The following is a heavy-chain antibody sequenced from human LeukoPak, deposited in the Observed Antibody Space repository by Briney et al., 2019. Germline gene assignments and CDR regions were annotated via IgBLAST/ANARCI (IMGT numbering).Heavy chain of an antibody. V-gene: IGHV3-9*01. CDR1: GFTFDDYV. CDR3: AKGPNYCSSTSCYPPPFDY. Sequence: GGSLRLSCAASGFTFDDYVMHWVRQAPGKGLEWVAGISWNSGSIGYADSVKGRFTISRDNAKNSLYLQMNSLRAEDTALYYCAKGPNYCSSTSCYPPPFDYWGQGTLVTVSS. CDR2: ISWNSGSI. D-gene: IGHD2-2*01. J-gene: IGHJ4*02.